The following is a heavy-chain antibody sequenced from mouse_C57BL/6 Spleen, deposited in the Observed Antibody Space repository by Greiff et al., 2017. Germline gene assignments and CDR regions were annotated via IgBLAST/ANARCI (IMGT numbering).Heavy chain of an antibody. Sequence: VKLVESGPGLVAPSQSLSITCTVSGFSLTRYGVDWGRQPPGKGLEWLGVIWGGGSTNYNSALMSRLSISKDNSKSQVFLKMNSLQTDDTAMYYCARRGLLPLYAMDYWGQGTSVTVSS. D-gene: IGHD2-3*01. CDR2: IWGGGST. CDR1: GFSLTRYG. CDR3: ARRGLLPLYAMDY. J-gene: IGHJ4*01. V-gene: IGHV2-9*01.